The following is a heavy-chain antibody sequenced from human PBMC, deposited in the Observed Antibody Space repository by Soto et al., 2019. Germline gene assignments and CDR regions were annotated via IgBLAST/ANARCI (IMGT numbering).Heavy chain of an antibody. J-gene: IGHJ4*02. Sequence: SETLSLTCTVSGGYISSGGYYWSWIRQHPGKGLEWIGYIYYSGSTYYNPSLKSRVTISVDTSKNQFSLKLSSVTAADTAVYNCARLDSSGYYYGYYFDYWGQGTLVTVSS. CDR1: GGYISSGGYY. V-gene: IGHV4-31*03. D-gene: IGHD3-22*01. CDR2: IYYSGST. CDR3: ARLDSSGYYYGYYFDY.